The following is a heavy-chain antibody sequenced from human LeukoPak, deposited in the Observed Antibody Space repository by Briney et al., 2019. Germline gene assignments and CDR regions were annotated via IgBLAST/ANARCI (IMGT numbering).Heavy chain of an antibody. CDR2: IISIFGKA. Sequence: SVKVSCKASGGTFSTYAVTWVRQAPGQGLEWMGGIISIFGKADYAQKFQDRVTITADESTSTAYMELSSLRSEDTALYYCARAGEYCSGGSCYSGVYFDYWGQGTLVTVSS. V-gene: IGHV1-69*13. D-gene: IGHD2-15*01. J-gene: IGHJ4*02. CDR1: GGTFSTYA. CDR3: ARAGEYCSGGSCYSGVYFDY.